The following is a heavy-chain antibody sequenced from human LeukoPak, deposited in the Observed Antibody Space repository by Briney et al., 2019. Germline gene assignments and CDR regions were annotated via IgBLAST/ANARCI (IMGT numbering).Heavy chain of an antibody. CDR3: ARARMVRGALYGMDV. CDR2: IYYSGST. D-gene: IGHD3-10*01. CDR1: GGSVSSGSYY. Sequence: SETLSLTCTVSGGSVSSGSYYWSWLRQPPGKGLEWIGYIYYSGSTNYNPSLKSRVTISVDTSKNQFSLKLSSVTAADTAVYYCARARMVRGALYGMDVWGQGTTVTVSS. J-gene: IGHJ6*02. V-gene: IGHV4-61*01.